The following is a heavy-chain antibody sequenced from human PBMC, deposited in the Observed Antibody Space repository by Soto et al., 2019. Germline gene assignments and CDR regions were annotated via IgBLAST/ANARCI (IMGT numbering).Heavy chain of an antibody. J-gene: IGHJ4*02. CDR3: LRCSIPSRGVFGY. CDR1: GGFFSGNY. Sequence: SSENLSPTCAVYGGFFSGNYWVWVRQPPGEGREWIGESNHSGSSIYTPSLKSRVTISVDTSKNQFSLRLNSVTAADTAVYYCLRCSIPSRGVFGYWGKGTQVTVSS. V-gene: IGHV4-34*01. CDR2: SNHSGSS. D-gene: IGHD3-10*01.